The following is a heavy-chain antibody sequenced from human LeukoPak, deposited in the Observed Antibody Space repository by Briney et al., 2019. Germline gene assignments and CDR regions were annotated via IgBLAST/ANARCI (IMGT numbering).Heavy chain of an antibody. D-gene: IGHD3-9*01. CDR2: IYYSGNT. CDR1: GGSISSYY. Sequence: SETLSLTCTVSGGSISSYYWSWIRQPPGKGLEWIGYIYYSGNTNYNPSLKSRVTISVDTSKNQFSLKLSSVTAADTAVYYCARGGPLDYDILTGYYPAILEYWGQGTLVTVSS. J-gene: IGHJ4*02. V-gene: IGHV4-59*01. CDR3: ARGGPLDYDILTGYYPAILEY.